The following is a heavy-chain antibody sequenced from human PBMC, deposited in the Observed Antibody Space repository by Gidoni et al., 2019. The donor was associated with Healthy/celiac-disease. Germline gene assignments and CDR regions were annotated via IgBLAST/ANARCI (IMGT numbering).Heavy chain of an antibody. CDR2: ISYDGSNK. V-gene: IGHV3-30-3*01. Sequence: QVQLVESGGGVVQPGRSLRLSCAASGSTFSSYAMHWVRQAPGKGLEWVAVISYDGSNKYYADSVKGRFTISRDNSKNTLYLQMNSLRAEDTAVYYCARDSSPYSHPNPYYFDYWGQGTLVTVSS. CDR1: GSTFSSYA. CDR3: ARDSSPYSHPNPYYFDY. D-gene: IGHD1-26*01. J-gene: IGHJ4*02.